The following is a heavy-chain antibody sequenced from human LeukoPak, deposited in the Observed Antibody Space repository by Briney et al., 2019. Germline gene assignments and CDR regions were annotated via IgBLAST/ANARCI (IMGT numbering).Heavy chain of an antibody. V-gene: IGHV3-64D*06. Sequence: GGSPRLSCSASGFTFSSYAMHWVRQAPGKGLEYVSAISSNGGSTYYADSVKGRFTISRDNSKNTLYLQMSSLRAEDTAVYYCVKGGCSSTSCPIDYWGQGTLVTVSS. CDR1: GFTFSSYA. D-gene: IGHD2-2*01. CDR2: ISSNGGST. CDR3: VKGGCSSTSCPIDY. J-gene: IGHJ4*02.